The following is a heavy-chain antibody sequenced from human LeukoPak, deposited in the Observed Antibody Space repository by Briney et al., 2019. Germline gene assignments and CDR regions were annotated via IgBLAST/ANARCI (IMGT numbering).Heavy chain of an antibody. CDR1: GGSFSGYY. V-gene: IGHV4-34*01. D-gene: IGHD2-8*01. CDR3: ARGRKGGVLMVYAHYMDV. J-gene: IGHJ6*03. CDR2: INHSGST. Sequence: SETLSLTCAVYGGSFSGYYWSWIRQPPGKGLEWIGEINHSGSTNYNPSLKSRVTISVDTSKNQFSLKLSSVTAADTAVYYCARGRKGGVLMVYAHYMDVWGKGTTVTVSS.